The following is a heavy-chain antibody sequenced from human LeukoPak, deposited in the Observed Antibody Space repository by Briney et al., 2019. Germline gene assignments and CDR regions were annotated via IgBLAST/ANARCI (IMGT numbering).Heavy chain of an antibody. CDR3: ARPPYYYDSSGPWDY. CDR1: GYTFTSYY. Sequence: ASVKVSCKASGYTFTSYYIHWVRQAPGQGLEWMGKINPSGGDTVYAQKFQARVTMTRDTSTSTVYMELGSLRSEDTAVYYCARPPYYYDSSGPWDYRGQGTLVTVSS. V-gene: IGHV1-46*01. CDR2: INPSGGDT. J-gene: IGHJ4*02. D-gene: IGHD3-22*01.